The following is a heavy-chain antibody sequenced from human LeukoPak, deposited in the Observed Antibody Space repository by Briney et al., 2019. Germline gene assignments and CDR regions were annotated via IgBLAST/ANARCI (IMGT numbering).Heavy chain of an antibody. Sequence: ASVKVSCKASGYTFTGYYMHRVRQAPGQGLEWMGWINPNSGGTNYAQKFQGRVTMTRDTSISTAYMELSRLRSDDTAVYYCARDEGNCSGGSCYSYGMDVWGQGTTVTVSS. D-gene: IGHD2-15*01. CDR1: GYTFTGYY. J-gene: IGHJ6*02. V-gene: IGHV1-2*02. CDR2: INPNSGGT. CDR3: ARDEGNCSGGSCYSYGMDV.